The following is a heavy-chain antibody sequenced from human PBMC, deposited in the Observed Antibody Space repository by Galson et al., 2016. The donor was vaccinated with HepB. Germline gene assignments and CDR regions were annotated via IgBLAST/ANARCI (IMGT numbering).Heavy chain of an antibody. Sequence: QSGAEVTKPGESLKISCKGSGYDFTDYWIGWVRQMPGKGLEWMGVIYPDDSDTRYSPSFQGQVTISADKSISTAYLQWSSLKASDTAIYYCARLDPGDYWGQGTLVTVSS. V-gene: IGHV5-51*01. CDR2: IYPDDSDT. CDR3: ARLDPGDY. CDR1: GYDFTDYW. J-gene: IGHJ4*02.